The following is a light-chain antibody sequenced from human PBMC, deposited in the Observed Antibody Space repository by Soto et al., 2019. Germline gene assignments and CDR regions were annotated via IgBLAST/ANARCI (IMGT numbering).Light chain of an antibody. CDR3: QQYNNWPRT. V-gene: IGKV3-15*01. CDR2: GAS. Sequence: EIVMTQSPATLSVSPGERATLSCRASQSVSSNLAWYQQKPGQAPRLLIYGASTRATGIPARFSGSGSGTVFTLTISSLQSEDFAVYYGQQYNNWPRTFGQGTKVEIK. J-gene: IGKJ1*01. CDR1: QSVSSN.